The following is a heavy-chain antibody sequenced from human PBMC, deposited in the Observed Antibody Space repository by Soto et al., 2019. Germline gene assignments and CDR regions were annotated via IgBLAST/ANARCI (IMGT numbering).Heavy chain of an antibody. V-gene: IGHV1-69*06. Sequence: SVKVSCKASGGTFSSYAISWVRQAPGQGLEWMGGIIPIFGTANYAQKFQGRVTITADKSTSTAYMELRILRSADTALYYCAREASVLIPAAQPSRFDSWGQGTLVTVSS. D-gene: IGHD2-2*01. CDR1: GGTFSSYA. CDR2: IIPIFGTA. CDR3: AREASVLIPAAQPSRFDS. J-gene: IGHJ4*02.